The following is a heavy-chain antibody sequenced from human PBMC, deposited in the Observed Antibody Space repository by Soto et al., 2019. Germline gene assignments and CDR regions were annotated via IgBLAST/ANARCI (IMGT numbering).Heavy chain of an antibody. V-gene: IGHV5-51*01. D-gene: IGHD3-22*01. CDR1: GYSFTSYW. Sequence: GESLKISCKGSGYSFTSYWIGWVRQMPGKGLEWMGIIYPGDSDTRYSPSFQGQVTISADKSISTAYLQWSSLKASDTAMYYWARLRLYDSSGYFGFDIWGQGTMVTVSS. J-gene: IGHJ3*02. CDR2: IYPGDSDT. CDR3: ARLRLYDSSGYFGFDI.